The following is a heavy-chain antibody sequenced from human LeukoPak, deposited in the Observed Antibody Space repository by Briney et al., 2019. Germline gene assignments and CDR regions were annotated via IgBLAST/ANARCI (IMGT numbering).Heavy chain of an antibody. Sequence: SETLSLTCAVYGGSFSGYYWSWIRQPPGKGLEWIGEINHSGSTNYNPSLKSRVTISVDRSKNQFSLKLSSVTAADTAVYYCARGLVPTDYYYYYGMDVWGQGTTVTVSS. CDR2: INHSGST. V-gene: IGHV4-34*01. D-gene: IGHD1-26*01. CDR1: GGSFSGYY. J-gene: IGHJ6*02. CDR3: ARGLVPTDYYYYYGMDV.